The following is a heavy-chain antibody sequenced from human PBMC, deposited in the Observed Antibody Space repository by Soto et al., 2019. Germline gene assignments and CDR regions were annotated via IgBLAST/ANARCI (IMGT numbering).Heavy chain of an antibody. Sequence: GGSLRLSCAASGFTFSSYAMSWVRQAPGKGLEWVSAISGSGGSTYYADSVKGRFTISRDNSKNTLYLQMNSLRAEDTAVYYCAKDERVATIWARFRRGWFDPWGQGTLVTVSS. CDR3: AKDERVATIWARFRRGWFDP. V-gene: IGHV3-23*01. J-gene: IGHJ5*02. CDR2: ISGSGGST. CDR1: GFTFSSYA. D-gene: IGHD5-12*01.